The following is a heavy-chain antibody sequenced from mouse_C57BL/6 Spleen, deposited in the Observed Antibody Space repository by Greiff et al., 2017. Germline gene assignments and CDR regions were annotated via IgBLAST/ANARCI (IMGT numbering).Heavy chain of an antibody. D-gene: IGHD2-2*01. CDR1: GFNITDDY. V-gene: IGHV14-4*01. Sequence: VQLQQSGAELVRPGASVKLSCTASGFNITDDYMHWVKQRPEQGLEWIGWIDPENGDTKYASKFQGKATITADTSSNTAYLQLSSLTSEDTAVYYCTTSSVGYDCYAMDYWGQGTSVTVSS. CDR3: TTSSVGYDCYAMDY. CDR2: IDPENGDT. J-gene: IGHJ4*01.